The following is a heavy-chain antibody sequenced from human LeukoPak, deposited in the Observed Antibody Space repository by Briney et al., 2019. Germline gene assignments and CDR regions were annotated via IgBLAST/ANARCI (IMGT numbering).Heavy chain of an antibody. J-gene: IGHJ4*02. CDR2: INPNSGGT. CDR1: GYTFTGYY. Sequence: ASVKVSCKASGYTFTGYYMHWVRQAPGQGLEWMGWINPNSGGTNYAQKFQGRVTMTRDTSISTAYMELSRLRSDDTAVYYCARARSRTDPYFDYWGQGTLVTVSS. CDR3: ARARSRTDPYFDY. D-gene: IGHD6-13*01. V-gene: IGHV1-2*02.